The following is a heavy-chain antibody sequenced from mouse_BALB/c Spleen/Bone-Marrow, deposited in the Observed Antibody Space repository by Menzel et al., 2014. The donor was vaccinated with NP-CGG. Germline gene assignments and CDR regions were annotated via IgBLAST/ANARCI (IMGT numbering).Heavy chain of an antibody. CDR1: GFTFSSFG. D-gene: IGHD1-1*01. CDR2: ISSGSSTI. Sequence: EVKLVESGGGLVQPGGSRKPSCAASGFTFSSFGMHWVRQAPEKGLEWVAYISSGSSTIYYTDTVKGRFTISRDNPKNTLFLQMTSLRSEDTAMYYCARRYYGSSFSYFDYWGQGTTLTVSS. CDR3: ARRYYGSSFSYFDY. V-gene: IGHV5-17*02. J-gene: IGHJ2*01.